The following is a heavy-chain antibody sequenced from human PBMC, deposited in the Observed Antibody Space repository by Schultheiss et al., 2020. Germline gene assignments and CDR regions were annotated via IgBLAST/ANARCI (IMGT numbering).Heavy chain of an antibody. D-gene: IGHD4-17*01. CDR2: IWYDGSNK. CDR3: VKATVTTIHIFDY. CDR1: GFTFSSYG. J-gene: IGHJ4*02. V-gene: IGHV3-30*02. Sequence: GGSLRLSCAASGFTFSSYGMHWVRQAPGKGLEWVAVIWYDGSNKYYADSVKGRFTISRDNSKNTLYLQMSSLRAEDTAVYYCVKATVTTIHIFDYWGQGTLVTVSS.